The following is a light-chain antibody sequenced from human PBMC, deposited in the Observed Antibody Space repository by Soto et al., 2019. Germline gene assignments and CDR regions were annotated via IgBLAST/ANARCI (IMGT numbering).Light chain of an antibody. V-gene: IGKV3-20*01. J-gene: IGKJ2*02. CDR2: DAS. Sequence: EIVLTQSPGTLSLSPGERATLSRRASQSVSSSYLAWYQQKPGQAPRLLMSDASTRATGIPDRFSGSGSGTDFTLTINRLEPDDFAVYYCQQYGRSPRTFGQGTKLEIQ. CDR3: QQYGRSPRT. CDR1: QSVSSSY.